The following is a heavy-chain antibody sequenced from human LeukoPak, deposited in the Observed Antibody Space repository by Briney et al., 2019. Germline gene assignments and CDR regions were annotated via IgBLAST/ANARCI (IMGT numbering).Heavy chain of an antibody. CDR3: ARGQPRGPPYYGMDV. CDR1: GFTFSSYG. J-gene: IGHJ6*02. CDR2: IWYDGSNK. V-gene: IGHV3-33*01. Sequence: GGSLRLSCAPSGFTFSSYGMHWVRQPPGKGLEWVAVIWYDGSNKYYADSVKGRFTISRDNSKNTLYLQMNSLRAEDTAVYYCARGQPRGPPYYGMDVWGQGTTVTVSS.